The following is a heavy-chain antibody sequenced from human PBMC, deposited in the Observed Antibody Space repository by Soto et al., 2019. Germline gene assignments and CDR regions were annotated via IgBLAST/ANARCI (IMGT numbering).Heavy chain of an antibody. CDR3: ARDQRYGGKAPFDY. J-gene: IGHJ4*02. CDR1: GFTFSSHA. Sequence: PGGSLRLSCAASGFTFSSHAMHWVRQAPGKGLEWVAVISYDGSNKYYADSVKGRFTISRDNSKNTLYLQMNSLRAEDTAVYYCARDQRYGGKAPFDYWGQGTLVTVSS. V-gene: IGHV3-30-3*01. CDR2: ISYDGSNK. D-gene: IGHD2-15*01.